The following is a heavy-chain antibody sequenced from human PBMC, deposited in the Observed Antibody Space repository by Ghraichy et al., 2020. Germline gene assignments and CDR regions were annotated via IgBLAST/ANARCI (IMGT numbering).Heavy chain of an antibody. V-gene: IGHV6-1*01. Sequence: LSLTCAISGDSVSSNSAAWNWIRQSPSRGLEWLGRTYYRSKWYNDYAVSVKSRITINPDTSKNQFSLQLNSVTPEDTAVYYCARGGVDIVATTQNGMDVWGQGTTVTVSS. D-gene: IGHD5-12*01. CDR1: GDSVSSNSAA. J-gene: IGHJ6*02. CDR2: TYYRSKWYN. CDR3: ARGGVDIVATTQNGMDV.